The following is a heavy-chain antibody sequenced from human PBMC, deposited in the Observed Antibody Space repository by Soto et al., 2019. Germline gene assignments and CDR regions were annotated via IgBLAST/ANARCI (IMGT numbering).Heavy chain of an antibody. Sequence: DSVKVSCKASGYTFTSYGISWVRQAPGQGLEWMGWISAYNGNTNYAQKLQGRVTMTTDTSTSTAYMELRSLRSDDTAVYYCASGSSWYPVEYYFDYWGQGTLVTVSS. CDR1: GYTFTSYG. D-gene: IGHD6-13*01. J-gene: IGHJ4*02. CDR2: ISAYNGNT. V-gene: IGHV1-18*04. CDR3: ASGSSWYPVEYYFDY.